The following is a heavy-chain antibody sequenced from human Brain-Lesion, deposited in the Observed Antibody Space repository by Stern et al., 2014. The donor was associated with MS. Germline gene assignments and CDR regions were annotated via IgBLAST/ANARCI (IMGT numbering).Heavy chain of an antibody. J-gene: IGHJ4*02. CDR2: MNPYSGNT. CDR1: GYTFSSYD. D-gene: IGHD2-2*01. V-gene: IGHV1-8*01. Sequence: QVQLGQSGAEVKKPGASVKVSCKASGYTFSSYDITWVRQASGHGLEWMEWMNPYSGNTGYAQKFKGRVSMTSDPSISTVYMELTSLTSDDTAVYFCARAVRNQLLSEYWGQGTLVTISS. CDR3: ARAVRNQLLSEY.